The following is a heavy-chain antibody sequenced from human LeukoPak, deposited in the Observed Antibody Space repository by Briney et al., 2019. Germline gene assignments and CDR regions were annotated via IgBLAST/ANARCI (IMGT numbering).Heavy chain of an antibody. D-gene: IGHD2-15*01. Sequence: PGGSLRLSCAASGFTFSTYSMNWVRQAPGKGLEWVSFISSTSSNIYYADSVKGRFTISRDNAKNSLYLQMNSLRTEDTAVFYCAKPRDIDSWAFDVWGQGTMVTVSS. CDR3: AKPRDIDSWAFDV. CDR1: GFTFSTYS. V-gene: IGHV3-21*01. CDR2: ISSTSSNI. J-gene: IGHJ3*01.